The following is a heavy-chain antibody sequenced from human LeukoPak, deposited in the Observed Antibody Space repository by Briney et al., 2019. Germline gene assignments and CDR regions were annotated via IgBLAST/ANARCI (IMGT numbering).Heavy chain of an antibody. CDR1: GGSVSSGDYY. CDR3: AREGPDYYDAFDI. D-gene: IGHD3-10*01. Sequence: PSQTLSLTCTVSGGSVSSGDYYWTWIRQPPGKGLEWIGYIYYSGSTNYNPSLKSRVTISIDTSKNQFSLKLSSVTAADTAVYYCAREGPDYYDAFDIWGQGTMVTVSS. J-gene: IGHJ3*02. CDR2: IYYSGST. V-gene: IGHV4-61*08.